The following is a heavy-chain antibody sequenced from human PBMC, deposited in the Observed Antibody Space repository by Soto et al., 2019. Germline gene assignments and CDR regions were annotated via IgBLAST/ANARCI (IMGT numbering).Heavy chain of an antibody. D-gene: IGHD6-13*01. J-gene: IGHJ6*02. Sequence: SVKVSCKASGGTFSSYAISWVRQAPGQGLEWMGGIIPIFGTANYAQKFQGRVTITADESTSTAYVELSSLRSEDTAVYYCARDIGIAAAGRYYYYGMDVWGQGTTVTVSS. CDR2: IIPIFGTA. V-gene: IGHV1-69*13. CDR3: ARDIGIAAAGRYYYYGMDV. CDR1: GGTFSSYA.